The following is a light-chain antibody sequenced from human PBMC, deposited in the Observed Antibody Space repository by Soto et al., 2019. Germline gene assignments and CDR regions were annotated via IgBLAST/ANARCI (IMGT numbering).Light chain of an antibody. Sequence: DIVMTQTPLSSPVTLGQPASISCRSSQSLVHTDGNTYLSWLHQRPGQPPRLLIYKISNRLSGVPERFSCSGAETDFTLKISRVETEDVGVYYCMQATQLPLTFGQGNKLEIK. CDR2: KIS. CDR3: MQATQLPLT. CDR1: QSLVHTDGNTY. V-gene: IGKV2-24*01. J-gene: IGKJ2*01.